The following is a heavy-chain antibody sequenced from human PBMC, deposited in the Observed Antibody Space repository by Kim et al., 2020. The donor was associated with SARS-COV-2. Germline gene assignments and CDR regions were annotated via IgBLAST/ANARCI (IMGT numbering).Heavy chain of an antibody. D-gene: IGHD1-26*01. J-gene: IGHJ4*02. CDR1: GYTFTSYG. Sequence: ASVKVSCKASGYTFTSYGISWVRQAPGQGLEWMGWISAYNGNTNYAQKLQGRVTMTTDTSTSTAYMELRSLRSDDTTVYYCARDRKVGATIRPIDYWGQGTLVTVSS. V-gene: IGHV1-18*01. CDR3: ARDRKVGATIRPIDY. CDR2: ISAYNGNT.